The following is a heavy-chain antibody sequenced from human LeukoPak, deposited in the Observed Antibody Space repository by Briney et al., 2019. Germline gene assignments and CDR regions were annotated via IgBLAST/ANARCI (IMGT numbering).Heavy chain of an antibody. D-gene: IGHD3-10*01. CDR3: ARVGVMVRGVIGTRYYYYYMDV. J-gene: IGHJ6*03. Sequence: SETLSLTCTVSGYSISSGYYWGWIRQPPGKGLEWIGSIYHSGSTYYNPSLKSRVTISVDTSKNQFSLKLSSVTAADTAVYYCARVGVMVRGVIGTRYYYYYMDVWGKGTTVTISS. V-gene: IGHV4-38-2*02. CDR1: GYSISSGYY. CDR2: IYHSGST.